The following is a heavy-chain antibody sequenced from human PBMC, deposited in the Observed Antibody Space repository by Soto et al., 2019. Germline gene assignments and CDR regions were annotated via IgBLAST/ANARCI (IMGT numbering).Heavy chain of an antibody. D-gene: IGHD3-16*01. CDR2: ISSSSGYI. Sequence: TGGSLRLSCSVSGFTFSSHTMHWVRQAPGKGLEWVSSISSSSGYIYYADSVKGRFTISRDNAKNSLYLQMNSLRAEDTTVYYYARDSYPLYWVSPANRMNHFEYGGQGTLVKVS. CDR3: ARDSYPLYWVSPANRMNHFEY. J-gene: IGHJ4*02. CDR1: GFTFSSHT. V-gene: IGHV3-21*04.